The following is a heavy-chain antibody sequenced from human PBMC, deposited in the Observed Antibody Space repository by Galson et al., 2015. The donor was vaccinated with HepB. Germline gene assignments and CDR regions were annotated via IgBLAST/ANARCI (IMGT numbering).Heavy chain of an antibody. J-gene: IGHJ2*01. Sequence: PALVKPTQTLTLTCTLSGLSLRTSGLRVSWIRQPPGKALEWLARIDWADDKFYSTSLKTRLTISEDTSKNQVVLTMTNMDPVDTATYYCARMVGEMATTYWYFDLWGRGTLVTVSS. CDR1: GLSLRTSGLR. D-gene: IGHD5-24*01. CDR2: IDWADDK. CDR3: ARMVGEMATTYWYFDL. V-gene: IGHV2-70*04.